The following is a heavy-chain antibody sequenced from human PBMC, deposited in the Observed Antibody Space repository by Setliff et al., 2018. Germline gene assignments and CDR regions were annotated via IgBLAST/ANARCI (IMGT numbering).Heavy chain of an antibody. J-gene: IGHJ4*02. D-gene: IGHD6-19*01. V-gene: IGHV3-11*04. CDR3: ARASSVAGLTTDY. CDR1: GFTFSDYY. CDR2: ISNSGSTI. Sequence: SLKISCAASGFTFSDYYMSWIRQPPGKGLEWVSYISNSGSTIYYAASVKGRFTISRDNAKNSLYLQMNSLRAEDTAVYYCARASSVAGLTTDYWGQGTQVTVSS.